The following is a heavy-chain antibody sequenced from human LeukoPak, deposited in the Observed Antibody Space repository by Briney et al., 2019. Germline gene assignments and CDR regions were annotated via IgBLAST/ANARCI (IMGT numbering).Heavy chain of an antibody. Sequence: GASVKVSCKASGYTFTSYGINWVRQAPGQGLEWMGWMGPRHGYTGYAQQFRGRVTMTRDTSISTAYMDLGRLTSDDTAVYYRVRGWISGAVSEYYFEVWGQGTLVTVSS. CDR1: GYTFTSYG. CDR2: MGPRHGYT. CDR3: VRGWISGAVSEYYFEV. J-gene: IGHJ4*02. D-gene: IGHD5/OR15-5a*01. V-gene: IGHV1-8*02.